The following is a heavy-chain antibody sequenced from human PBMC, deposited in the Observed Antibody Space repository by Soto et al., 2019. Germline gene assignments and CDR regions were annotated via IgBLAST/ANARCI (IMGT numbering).Heavy chain of an antibody. V-gene: IGHV1-69*12. J-gene: IGHJ4*02. D-gene: IGHD4-17*01. CDR1: GGTFSSYA. CDR3: ARDKGYGVNANFDY. CDR2: IIPIFGTA. Sequence: QVQLVQSGAEVKKPGSSVKVSCKASGGTFSSYAISWVRQAPGQGLEWMGGIIPIFGTANYAQKFQGRVTITADESTSTAYMELSSLRSEDTAVYYCARDKGYGVNANFDYWGQGTLVTVSS.